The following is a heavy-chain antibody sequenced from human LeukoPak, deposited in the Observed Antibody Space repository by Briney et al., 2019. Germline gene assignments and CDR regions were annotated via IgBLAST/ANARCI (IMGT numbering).Heavy chain of an antibody. Sequence: GASVKVSCKASGYTFTGYYMHWVRQAPGQGLEWMGWINPNSGGTNYAQKFQGWVTMTRDTSISIAYMELSRLRSDDTAVYYCARDPGTYYYGMDVWGQGTTVTVSS. CDR3: ARDPGTYYYGMDV. CDR2: INPNSGGT. D-gene: IGHD1-26*01. CDR1: GYTFTGYY. J-gene: IGHJ6*02. V-gene: IGHV1-2*04.